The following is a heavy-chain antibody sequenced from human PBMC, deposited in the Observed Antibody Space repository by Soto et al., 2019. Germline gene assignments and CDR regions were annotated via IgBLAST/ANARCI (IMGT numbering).Heavy chain of an antibody. V-gene: IGHV3-23*01. J-gene: IGHJ4*02. Sequence: EVQLLESGGGLVQPGGSLRLSWAASGFTFSSYAMSWVRQAPGKGLEGVAAISGSGGSTYYADSVKGRCTISRDNSKSTLYLQKNSLRAEDTAVYYCAKGGLRYNWNDGDYWGQGTLVPVSS. CDR1: GFTFSSYA. D-gene: IGHD1-1*01. CDR2: ISGSGGST. CDR3: AKGGLRYNWNDGDY.